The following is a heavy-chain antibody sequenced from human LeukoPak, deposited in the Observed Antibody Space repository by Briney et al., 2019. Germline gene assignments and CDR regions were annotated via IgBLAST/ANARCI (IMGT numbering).Heavy chain of an antibody. D-gene: IGHD6-19*01. Sequence: SETLSLTCTVSGGSISRDDYYWSWIRQPPGKGLEWIGYIFYSESTYYNPSLKGRVTISIDTSKNQFSLRLNSVTAADTAVYYCARAGPSSGWYNFDYWGQGTLVTVSS. V-gene: IGHV4-30-4*02. J-gene: IGHJ4*02. CDR2: IFYSEST. CDR1: GGSISRDDYY. CDR3: ARAGPSSGWYNFDY.